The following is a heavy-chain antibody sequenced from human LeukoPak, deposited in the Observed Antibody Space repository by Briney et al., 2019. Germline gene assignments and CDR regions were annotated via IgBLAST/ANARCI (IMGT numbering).Heavy chain of an antibody. V-gene: IGHV3-21*01. CDR1: GFTFSSYS. Sequence: GGSLRLSCAASGFTFSSYSMNWVRQAPGQGLEWVSSITSSSSYIYYADSVKGRFTISRDNAKNSLYLQMNSLRAEDTAVYYCVSGSFSSFDYWGQGTLVTVSS. D-gene: IGHD1-26*01. CDR3: VSGSFSSFDY. CDR2: ITSSSSYI. J-gene: IGHJ4*02.